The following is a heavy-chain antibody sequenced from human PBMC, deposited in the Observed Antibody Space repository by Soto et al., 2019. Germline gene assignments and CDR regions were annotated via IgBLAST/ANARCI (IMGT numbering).Heavy chain of an antibody. D-gene: IGHD5-18*01. CDR2: INAGNGNT. J-gene: IGHJ4*02. CDR3: GRDPCYTYGYN. Sequence: ASVKVSCKDSRYTFTSYAMHWVRQAPGQRLEWMGWINAGNGNTKYSQKFQGRVTITRDTSASTAYMELSSLRSEVTAVSYCGRDPCYTYGYNWRQGTLDT. CDR1: RYTFTSYA. V-gene: IGHV1-3*01.